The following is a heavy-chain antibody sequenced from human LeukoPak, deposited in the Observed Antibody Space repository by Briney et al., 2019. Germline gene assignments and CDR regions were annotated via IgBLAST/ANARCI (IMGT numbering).Heavy chain of an antibody. CDR1: GGTFSSYA. V-gene: IGHV1-69*05. Sequence: ASVKVSCKASGGTFSSYAISWVRQAPGQGLEWMGGIIPIFGTANYAQKFQGRVTITTDESTSTAYMELSSLRSEDTAVYYCAREGGGATAPRYWGQGTLVTVSS. CDR3: AREGGGATAPRY. D-gene: IGHD1-26*01. J-gene: IGHJ4*02. CDR2: IIPIFGTA.